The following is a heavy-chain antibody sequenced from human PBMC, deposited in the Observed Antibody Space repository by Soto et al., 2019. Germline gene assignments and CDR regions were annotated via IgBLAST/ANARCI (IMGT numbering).Heavy chain of an antibody. Sequence: QLQLQESGPELVKPSETLSLNCTVSGGSLTSNSYYWGWIRQPPGKGLEWIGSFYYSQSTSFNPSLKSRVTISVETSKNQYSLKLSAVTAADTAVYYCARRSTVSYDYWGQGILVTVSS. CDR1: GGSLTSNSYY. V-gene: IGHV4-39*01. CDR2: FYYSQST. J-gene: IGHJ4*02. CDR3: ARRSTVSYDY. D-gene: IGHD4-17*01.